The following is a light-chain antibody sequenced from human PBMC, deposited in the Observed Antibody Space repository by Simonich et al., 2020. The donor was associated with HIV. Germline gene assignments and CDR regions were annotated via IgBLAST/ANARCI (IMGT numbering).Light chain of an antibody. Sequence: DIQMTQSPSSLSASVGDRVTITCRASKSISSYLNWYQQKPGKAPKLLIDAASRLQSGVPSRFSGSGSGTDFTLTISSLQPEDFATYYCQQAHSFPTFGQGTRLDIK. CDR1: KSISSY. V-gene: IGKV1-39*01. CDR2: AAS. CDR3: QQAHSFPT. J-gene: IGKJ5*01.